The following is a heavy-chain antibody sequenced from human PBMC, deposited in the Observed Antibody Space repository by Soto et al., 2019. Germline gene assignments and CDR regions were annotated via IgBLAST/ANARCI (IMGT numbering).Heavy chain of an antibody. CDR3: ARISYWVKGY. J-gene: IGHJ4*02. V-gene: IGHV4-61*01. Sequence: QVQLQESGPGLVKPSETLSLTCTVSGASLSSGSYYWSWIRQPPGKGLEWIGYFYFTGTTKYNPSLESRVTISADTSKNQFSLNLTSVTAADTAVYYCARISYWVKGYWGQGALVTVSS. CDR2: FYFTGTT. CDR1: GASLSSGSYY. D-gene: IGHD2-8*02.